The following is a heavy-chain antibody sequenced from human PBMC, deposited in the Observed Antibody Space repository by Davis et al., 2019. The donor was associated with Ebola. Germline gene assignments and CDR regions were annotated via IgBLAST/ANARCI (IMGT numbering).Heavy chain of an antibody. CDR2: IITNSGGT. Sequence: ASVKVSCMASGYTFTAYNLHWVRQVPGHGLEWMGRIITNSGGTNYAQNFQGRVTMTRDTSISTVYMELSSLRYDDTADYYCARGHNYAHEYWGQGTLVTVSS. V-gene: IGHV1-2*06. J-gene: IGHJ4*02. D-gene: IGHD4-11*01. CDR3: ARGHNYAHEY. CDR1: GYTFTAYN.